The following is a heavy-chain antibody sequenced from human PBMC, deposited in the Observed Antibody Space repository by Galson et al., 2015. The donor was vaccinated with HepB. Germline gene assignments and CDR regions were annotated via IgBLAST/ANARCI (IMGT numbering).Heavy chain of an antibody. CDR1: GFTFSSYS. CDR3: ARDGKQLVPIDY. CDR2: ISSSSSYT. V-gene: IGHV3-21*01. D-gene: IGHD6-13*01. Sequence: SLRLSCAASGFTFSSYSMNWVRQAPGRGLEWVSYISSSSSYTNYADSVKGRFTISRDNAKNSLYLQMNSLRAEDTAVYYCARDGKQLVPIDYWGQGTLVTVSS. J-gene: IGHJ4*02.